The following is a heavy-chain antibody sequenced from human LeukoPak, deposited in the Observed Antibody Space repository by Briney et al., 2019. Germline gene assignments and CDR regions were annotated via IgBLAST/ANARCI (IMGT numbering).Heavy chain of an antibody. CDR3: ARDSGYSGYVVFDY. V-gene: IGHV4-59*12. Sequence: PSETLSLTCTVSGGSISSYYWNWIRQPPGKGLEWIGYIYYSGSTNYTPSLKSRVTISVDTSKSQFSLKLSSVTAADTAVYYCARDSGYSGYVVFDYWGQGTLVTVSS. CDR2: IYYSGST. J-gene: IGHJ4*02. CDR1: GGSISSYY. D-gene: IGHD5-12*01.